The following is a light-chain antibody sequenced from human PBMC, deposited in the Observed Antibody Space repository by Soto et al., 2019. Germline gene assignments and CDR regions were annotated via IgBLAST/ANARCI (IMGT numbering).Light chain of an antibody. CDR1: SSNIGSNY. V-gene: IGLV1-47*01. Sequence: QLVLTQPPSASGTPGQRVTISCSGSSSNIGSNYVYWHQQLPGTAPKLLMYRNNQRPSGVPDRFSGSKSGTSASLAISGLRSEDEADYYCAAWDDSLSVWVFGGGTKLTVL. J-gene: IGLJ3*02. CDR3: AAWDDSLSVWV. CDR2: RNN.